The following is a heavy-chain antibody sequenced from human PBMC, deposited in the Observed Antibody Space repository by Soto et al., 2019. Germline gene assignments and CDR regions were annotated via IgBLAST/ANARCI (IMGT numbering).Heavy chain of an antibody. D-gene: IGHD3-22*01. CDR3: ARDGDSSGYLLNFDY. J-gene: IGHJ4*02. CDR1: GFTFSSYA. Sequence: GGSLRLSCAASGFTFSSYAMHWVRQAPGKGLEWVAVISYDGSNKYYADSVKGRFTISRDNSKNTLYLQMNSLRAEDTAVYYCARDGDSSGYLLNFDYWGQGTLVTVSS. V-gene: IGHV3-30-3*01. CDR2: ISYDGSNK.